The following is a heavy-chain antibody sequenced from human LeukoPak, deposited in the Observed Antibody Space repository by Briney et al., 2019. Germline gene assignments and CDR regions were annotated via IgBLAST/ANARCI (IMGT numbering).Heavy chain of an antibody. D-gene: IGHD1-26*01. J-gene: IGHJ4*02. V-gene: IGHV3-33*01. CDR3: ARSIVGATKLDY. CDR2: IWYDGSNK. Sequence: PGGSLRLSCAASGFTFSSHGMHWVRQAPGKGLEWVAVIWYDGSNKYYADSVKGRFTISRDNSKNTLYLQMNSLRAEDTAVYHCARSIVGATKLDYWGQGTLVTVSS. CDR1: GFTFSSHG.